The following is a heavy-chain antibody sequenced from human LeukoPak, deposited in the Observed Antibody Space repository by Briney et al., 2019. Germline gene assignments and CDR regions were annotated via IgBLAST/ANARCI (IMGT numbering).Heavy chain of an antibody. V-gene: IGHV1-18*01. CDR1: RYTFTSYG. Sequence: ASVKVSYKASRYTFTSYGISWVRQAPGQGLEWMAWISAYNGNTNYAQKLQGRVTMTTDTSTSTAYMELRSLRSDDTAVYYCARDGAEFGELLESDYWGQGTLVTVSS. D-gene: IGHD3-10*01. J-gene: IGHJ4*02. CDR2: ISAYNGNT. CDR3: ARDGAEFGELLESDY.